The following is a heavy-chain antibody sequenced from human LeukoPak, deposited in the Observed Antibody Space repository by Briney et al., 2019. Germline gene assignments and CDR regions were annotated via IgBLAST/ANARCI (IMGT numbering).Heavy chain of an antibody. Sequence: ASVKVSSTASGYTFSSYGTSWVCQAPGQGLEWMGWISAYNGNTNYAQKLQGRVTMTTDTSTSTAYMELRSLRSDDTAVYYCARDREELAPFDYWGQGTLVTVSS. CDR2: ISAYNGNT. V-gene: IGHV1-18*01. CDR3: ARDREELAPFDY. D-gene: IGHD6-6*01. CDR1: GYTFSSYG. J-gene: IGHJ4*02.